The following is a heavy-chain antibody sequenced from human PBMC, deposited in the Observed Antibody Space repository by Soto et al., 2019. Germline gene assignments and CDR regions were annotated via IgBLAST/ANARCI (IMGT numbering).Heavy chain of an antibody. Sequence: GGSLRLSFAASGFTFSMYWMHWLRQVPVKGPEWVSRINDDGISTNYADALKGRFPISRDNAKNTRYLQMNALRGEDTAVYYCKRGPRSTSTGTGAFWGQGTLVTVSS. CDR2: INDDGIST. D-gene: IGHD1-1*01. CDR1: GFTFSMYW. CDR3: KRGPRSTSTGTGAF. J-gene: IGHJ4*02. V-gene: IGHV3-74*01.